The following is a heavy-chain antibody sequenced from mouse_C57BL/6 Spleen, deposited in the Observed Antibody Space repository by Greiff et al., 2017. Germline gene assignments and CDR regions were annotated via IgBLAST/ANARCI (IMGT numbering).Heavy chain of an antibody. CDR3: ARGAYGNYRDFDY. CDR1: GYTFTSYW. J-gene: IGHJ2*01. V-gene: IGHV1-55*01. CDR2: IYPGSGST. Sequence: QVQLQQSGAELVKPGASVKMPCKASGYTFTSYWITWVKQRPGQGLEWIGDIYPGSGSTNYNEKFKSKAKLTVDTSSSTAYMQLSSLTSEDSAVYYCARGAYGNYRDFDYWGQGTTLTVSS. D-gene: IGHD2-1*01.